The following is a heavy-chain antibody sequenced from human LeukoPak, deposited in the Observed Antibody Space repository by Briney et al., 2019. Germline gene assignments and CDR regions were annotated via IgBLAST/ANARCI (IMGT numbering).Heavy chain of an antibody. CDR3: ARDKAYSSSSRFDY. CDR1: GFTFSSYA. CDR2: ISGGGGRT. J-gene: IGHJ4*02. Sequence: GGSLRLSWTASGFTFSSYAMRWVRQAPGKGLEWVSTISGGGGRTYYSDSEKGRFNIPRDNYKNTLYLQMHSLRDDDAAVYCCARDKAYSSSSRFDYWGQGTLVTVSS. V-gene: IGHV3-23*01. D-gene: IGHD6-6*01.